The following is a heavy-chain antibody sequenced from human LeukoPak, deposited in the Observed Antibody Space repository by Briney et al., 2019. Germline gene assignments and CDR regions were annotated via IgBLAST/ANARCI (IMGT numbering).Heavy chain of an antibody. CDR3: AREGAGYSTLDY. CDR1: GYTFTGNY. D-gene: IGHD3-9*01. CDR2: IIPIFGTA. V-gene: IGHV1-69*13. Sequence: SVKVSCKASGYTFTGNYIHWVRQAPGQGLEWMGGIIPIFGTANYAQKFQGRVTITADESTSTAYMELSSLRSEDTAVYYCAREGAGYSTLDYWGQGTLVTVSS. J-gene: IGHJ4*02.